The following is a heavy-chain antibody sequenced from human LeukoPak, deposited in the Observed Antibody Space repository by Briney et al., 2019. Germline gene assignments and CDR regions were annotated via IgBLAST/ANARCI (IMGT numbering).Heavy chain of an antibody. Sequence: GGSLRLSCAASGFTFSNYWMGWVRKAPGKGREWVANIKQDGSEKRYVDPVKGRFTISRDNAKSSLYLQMSSLRAEDTAVYYCAKDHVTMIVVVIPYFDYWGQGTLVTVSS. CDR3: AKDHVTMIVVVIPYFDY. J-gene: IGHJ4*02. CDR2: IKQDGSEK. V-gene: IGHV3-7*01. CDR1: GFTFSNYW. D-gene: IGHD3-22*01.